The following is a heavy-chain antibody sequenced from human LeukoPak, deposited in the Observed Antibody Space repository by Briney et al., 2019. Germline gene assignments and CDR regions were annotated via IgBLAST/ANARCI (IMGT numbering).Heavy chain of an antibody. CDR3: AKGHGSRTGDFEY. CDR2: ISGDSDDT. V-gene: IGHV3-43*02. CDR1: GFTFDDYA. D-gene: IGHD3-10*01. Sequence: GGSLRLSCAASGFTFDDYAMHWVRQAPGMCLEWVSLISGDSDDTYYADSVKGRFTISRDNSKNSLYLQMNTLRTEDNALYYCAKGHGSRTGDFEYWGQGTLVTVSS. J-gene: IGHJ4*02.